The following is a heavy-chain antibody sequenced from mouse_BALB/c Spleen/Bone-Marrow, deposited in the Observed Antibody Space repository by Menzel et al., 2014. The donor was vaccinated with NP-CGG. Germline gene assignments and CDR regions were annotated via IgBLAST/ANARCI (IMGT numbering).Heavy chain of an antibody. CDR1: GYSIASGFC. V-gene: IGHV3-6*02. CDR3: ARGNYYWFAY. Sequence: EVHLVESGPGLVKPSQSLSLTCSVTGYSIASGFCWNWIRQFPGNKLEWMGYISFDGTNNYDPSLKNRISITRDTSKNQFFLKLNSVTTEDTATYYCARGNYYWFAYWGQGTLVTVSA. D-gene: IGHD1-1*01. J-gene: IGHJ3*01. CDR2: ISFDGTN.